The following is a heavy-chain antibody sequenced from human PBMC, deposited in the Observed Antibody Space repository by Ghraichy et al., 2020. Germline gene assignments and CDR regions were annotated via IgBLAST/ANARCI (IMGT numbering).Heavy chain of an antibody. CDR3: ARGVDRIVVVTPFDY. J-gene: IGHJ4*02. CDR1: GFTFSSYG. Sequence: GESLNISCAASGFTFSSYGMHWVRQAPGKGLEWVAVIWYDGSNKYYADSVKGRFTISRDNSENTLYLQMNSLRAEDTAVYYCARGVDRIVVVTPFDYWGQGTLVTVSS. D-gene: IGHD2-21*02. CDR2: IWYDGSNK. V-gene: IGHV3-33*08.